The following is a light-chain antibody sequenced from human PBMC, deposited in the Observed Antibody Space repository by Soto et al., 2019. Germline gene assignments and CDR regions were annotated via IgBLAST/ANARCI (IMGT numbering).Light chain of an antibody. J-gene: IGKJ1*01. CDR1: QSVSSN. CDR2: GAS. V-gene: IGKV3-15*01. Sequence: EIVMTQSPATLSVSPGERGTLSCWASQSVSSNLAWYQQKPGQAPRLLIYGASTRATGIPARFSGSGSGTELTLTISSLQSEDFAVYYCQQYNNWPLWTFGPGTKVEIK. CDR3: QQYNNWPLWT.